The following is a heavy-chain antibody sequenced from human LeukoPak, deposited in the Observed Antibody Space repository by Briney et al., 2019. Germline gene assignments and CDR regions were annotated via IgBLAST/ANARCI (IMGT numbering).Heavy chain of an antibody. CDR3: ASQRWLTENFDY. J-gene: IGHJ4*02. D-gene: IGHD6-19*01. CDR2: IKQDGSET. V-gene: IGHV3-7*01. CDR1: GFTFSNYW. Sequence: PGGSLRLSCAASGFTFSNYWMSWVRQAPGKGLEWVANIKQDGSETYYVDSVKGRFTISRDNAKNSLYLQMNSLRAEDTAVYYCASQRWLTENFDYWGQGTLVTVSS.